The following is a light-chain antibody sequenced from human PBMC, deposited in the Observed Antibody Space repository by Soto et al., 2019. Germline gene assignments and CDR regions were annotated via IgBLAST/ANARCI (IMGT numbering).Light chain of an antibody. CDR3: QQYNNWPRA. CDR1: QSVRSN. V-gene: IGKV3-15*01. CDR2: GAS. Sequence: EIVMTQSPATLSVSPGERDTLSCRASQSVRSNLAWYQQKPGQPPRLLIYGASARATGIPARFSGSGSGTEFTLTISSMQSEDFAVYYCQQYNNWPRAFGQGTKVDIK. J-gene: IGKJ1*01.